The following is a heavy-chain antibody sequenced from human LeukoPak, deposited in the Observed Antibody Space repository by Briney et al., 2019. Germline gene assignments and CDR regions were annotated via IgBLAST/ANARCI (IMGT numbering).Heavy chain of an antibody. J-gene: IGHJ4*02. CDR3: ATSADSPGNS. V-gene: IGHV3-7*01. CDR2: LKQDGSVK. CDR1: GFTLSTYW. Sequence: PGGSLRLSCVASGFTLSTYWMSWVRQAPGKGLEWVANLKQDGSVKHYVDSVKGRFTISRDNDKNSLYLQMTNLRAEDTAVYYCATSADSPGNSWGQGTLITVSS. D-gene: IGHD4-23*01.